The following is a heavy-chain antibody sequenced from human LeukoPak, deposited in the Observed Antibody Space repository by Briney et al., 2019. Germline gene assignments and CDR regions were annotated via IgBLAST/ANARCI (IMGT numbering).Heavy chain of an antibody. D-gene: IGHD6-19*01. Sequence: GRSLRLSCAASGFTFSSYAMHWVRQAPGKGLEWVAVISYDGSNKYYADSVKGRFTISRDNSKNTLYLQMNSLRAEDTAVYYCAVDSSGWYFHDYWGQGTLVTVSS. CDR2: ISYDGSNK. CDR3: AVDSSGWYFHDY. CDR1: GFTFSSYA. J-gene: IGHJ4*02. V-gene: IGHV3-30-3*01.